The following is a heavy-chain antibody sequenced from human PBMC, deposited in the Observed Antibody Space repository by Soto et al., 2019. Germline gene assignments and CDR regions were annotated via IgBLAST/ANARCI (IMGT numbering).Heavy chain of an antibody. CDR1: GGSISSGGYY. Sequence: QVQLQESGPGLVKPSQTLSLTCTVSGGSISSGGYYWSWIRQHPGKGLEWIGYIYYSGSTYYNPSLKSRVTISVDTSKNQFSLKLRSVTAADTAVSYCARSSTSANYFDYWGQGTLVTVSS. CDR2: IYYSGST. J-gene: IGHJ4*02. CDR3: ARSSTSANYFDY. D-gene: IGHD2-2*01. V-gene: IGHV4-31*03.